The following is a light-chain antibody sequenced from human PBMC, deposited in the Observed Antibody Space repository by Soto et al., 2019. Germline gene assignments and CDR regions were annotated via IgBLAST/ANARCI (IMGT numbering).Light chain of an antibody. Sequence: EIVLTQSPGTLSLSPGERATLSCRASQSVSSSYLAWYQQKPGQAPRLLIYGASSRATGIPDRFSGSGSGTEFTLSISRPEPEDVAVYYCQQYCSSPPITFGQGTRLEIK. CDR2: GAS. V-gene: IGKV3-20*01. CDR3: QQYCSSPPIT. CDR1: QSVSSSY. J-gene: IGKJ5*01.